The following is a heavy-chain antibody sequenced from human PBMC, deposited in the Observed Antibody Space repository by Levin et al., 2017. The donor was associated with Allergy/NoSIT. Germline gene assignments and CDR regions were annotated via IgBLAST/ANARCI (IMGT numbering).Heavy chain of an antibody. V-gene: IGHV1-18*01. CDR2: ISAYNGNT. Sequence: GESLKISCKASGYNFTNYGISWMRQAPGQGLEWMGWISAYNGNTNYAQKFQGRVTMTIQTSTNTAYMELRSLRSDDTAVYYCARVGIDFWGVYQKSWGYMDVWGQGTTVTVSS. D-gene: IGHD3-3*01. J-gene: IGHJ6*03. CDR3: ARVGIDFWGVYQKSWGYMDV. CDR1: GYNFTNYG.